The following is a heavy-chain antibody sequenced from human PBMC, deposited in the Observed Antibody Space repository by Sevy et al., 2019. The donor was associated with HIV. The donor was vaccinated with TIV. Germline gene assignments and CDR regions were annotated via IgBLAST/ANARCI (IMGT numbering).Heavy chain of an antibody. Sequence: SETLSLTCTVSGGSISSYYWSWIRQPAGKGLEWIGRIYTSGSTNYNPSLKSRVTMSVDTSKNQFSLKLSSVTAADTAVYYCAREDVDTATDPFDIWGQGTMVTVSS. CDR2: IYTSGST. D-gene: IGHD5-18*01. V-gene: IGHV4-4*07. CDR3: AREDVDTATDPFDI. CDR1: GGSISSYY. J-gene: IGHJ3*02.